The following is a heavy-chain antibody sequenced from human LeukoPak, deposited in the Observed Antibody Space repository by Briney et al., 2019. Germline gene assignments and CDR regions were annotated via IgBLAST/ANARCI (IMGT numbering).Heavy chain of an antibody. Sequence: PGGSLRLSCAASGFTFSSFGINWVRQAPGKGLEWVSSISSSSYIYYADSVKGRFTISRDNAKNSLYLQMNSLRAEDTAVYYCARDPQGMGHAFDIWGQGTMVTVSS. CDR3: ARDPQGMGHAFDI. CDR2: ISSSSYI. CDR1: GFTFSSFG. V-gene: IGHV3-21*01. J-gene: IGHJ3*02. D-gene: IGHD5-24*01.